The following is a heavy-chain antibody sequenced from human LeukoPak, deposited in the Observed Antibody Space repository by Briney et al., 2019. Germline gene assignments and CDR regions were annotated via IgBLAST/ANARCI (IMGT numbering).Heavy chain of an antibody. V-gene: IGHV4-39*01. J-gene: IGHJ4*02. CDR1: GGSISSSSYY. Sequence: SETLSLTCTVSGGSISSSSYYWGWIRQPPGKGLEWIGSIYYSGSTYYNPSLKSRVTISVDTSKNQFSLKLSSVTAADTAVYYCARQEDYGDYWGQGTLITVSS. CDR3: ARQEDYGDY. CDR2: IYYSGST.